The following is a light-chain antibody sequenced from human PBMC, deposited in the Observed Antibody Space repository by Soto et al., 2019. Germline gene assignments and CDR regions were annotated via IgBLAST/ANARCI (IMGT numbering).Light chain of an antibody. V-gene: IGLV2-14*01. J-gene: IGLJ2*01. CDR2: DVS. Sequence: QPVLTQPASVSGSLGQSITISCTGTSSDVGGYNYVSWYQQHPGKAPKLMIYDVSNRPSGVSNRFSGSKSGNTDSLTISGLQAEDEADYYCISYTSSSTLVFGGGTKLTVL. CDR3: ISYTSSSTLV. CDR1: SSDVGGYNY.